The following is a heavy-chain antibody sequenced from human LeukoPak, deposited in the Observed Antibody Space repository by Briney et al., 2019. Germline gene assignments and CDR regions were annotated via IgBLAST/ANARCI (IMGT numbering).Heavy chain of an antibody. Sequence: GSTVNVSCKASGGTFSSYAISWVRQAPGQGLEWMGRIIPIFGTANYAQRFQGRVTITADESTSTAYMELSSLRSEDTAVYYCARDRYDSSGYYVDYWGQGTLVTVSS. CDR3: ARDRYDSSGYYVDY. CDR2: IIPIFGTA. V-gene: IGHV1-69*13. D-gene: IGHD3-22*01. J-gene: IGHJ4*02. CDR1: GGTFSSYA.